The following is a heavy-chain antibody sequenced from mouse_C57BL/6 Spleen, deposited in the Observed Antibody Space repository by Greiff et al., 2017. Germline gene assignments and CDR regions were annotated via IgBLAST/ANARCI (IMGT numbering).Heavy chain of an antibody. CDR1: GYTFTDYN. J-gene: IGHJ4*01. CDR3: ARHYSNYWYAMDY. CDR2: INPNNGGT. Sequence: EVKLMESGPELVKPGASVKIPCKASGYTFTDYNMDWVKQSHGKSLEWIGDINPNNGGTIYNQKFKGKATLTVDKSSSTAYMELRSLTSEDTAVYYCARHYSNYWYAMDYWGQGTSVTVSS. D-gene: IGHD2-5*01. V-gene: IGHV1-18*01.